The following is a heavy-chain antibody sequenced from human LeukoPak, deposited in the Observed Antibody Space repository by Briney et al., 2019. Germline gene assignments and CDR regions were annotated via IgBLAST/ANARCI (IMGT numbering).Heavy chain of an antibody. D-gene: IGHD3-16*01. V-gene: IGHV3-48*03. J-gene: IGHJ2*01. CDR2: ISSRGTSI. Sequence: GGSLRLSCAASGFTFSRYEMNWARQAPGKGLEWLSYISSRGTSIYYAESVKGRFTVSRDKAKHSLFLQMNSLRAEDTAVYYCARGGEYWFFDLWGRGTLVTVSS. CDR3: ARGGEYWFFDL. CDR1: GFTFSRYE.